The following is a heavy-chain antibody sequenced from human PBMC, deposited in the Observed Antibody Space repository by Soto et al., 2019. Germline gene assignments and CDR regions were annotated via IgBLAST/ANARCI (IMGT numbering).Heavy chain of an antibody. CDR3: ASRSGQLPYYFDY. CDR1: GFTFTNYG. V-gene: IGHV1-18*01. Sequence: ASVQISCKASGFTFTNYGISCVRQPPGQGLEWMGWISDYKGNTNDAQNFQGRVSMATDTAASTAYMELRSLRSDDTAVYYCASRSGQLPYYFDYWGQGTLVTVSS. J-gene: IGHJ4*02. CDR2: ISDYKGNT. D-gene: IGHD6-6*01.